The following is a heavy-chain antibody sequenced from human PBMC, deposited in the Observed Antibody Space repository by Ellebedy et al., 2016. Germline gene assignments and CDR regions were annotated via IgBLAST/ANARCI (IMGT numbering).Heavy chain of an antibody. D-gene: IGHD3-16*01. CDR3: ARHMGASLTYNWFDP. V-gene: IGHV4-61*08. J-gene: IGHJ5*02. Sequence: SETLSLTCSVSGNSISSRDYYWSWIRQPPGKGLKWIGHIYYSGSTNYNPSLKSRVTISVDTSKNQFSLKLSSVTAADTAVYYCARHMGASLTYNWFDPWGQGTLVTVSS. CDR2: IYYSGST. CDR1: GNSISSRDYY.